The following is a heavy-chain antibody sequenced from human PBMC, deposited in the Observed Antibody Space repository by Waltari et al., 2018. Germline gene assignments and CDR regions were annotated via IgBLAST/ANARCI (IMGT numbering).Heavy chain of an antibody. V-gene: IGHV1-8*03. CDR3: ARGRWFRGEGLDY. CDR1: GFTFPSYD. Sequence: VQPVQSGAEVKRPGASVNVSCKASGFTFPSYDLNWVRQAPGQGLEWMGWMKTKRDRTDEAQKLQGIVSITRDTSTITAYMELSSLRSEETAGYCCARGRWFRGEGLDYWGQGTMVTVSS. CDR2: MKTKRDRT. J-gene: IGHJ4*02. D-gene: IGHD3-10*01.